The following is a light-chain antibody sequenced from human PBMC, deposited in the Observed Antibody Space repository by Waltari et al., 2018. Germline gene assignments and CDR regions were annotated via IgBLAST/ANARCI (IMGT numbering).Light chain of an antibody. CDR1: QSIASN. CDR3: QQSNSSPHT. CDR2: AAS. J-gene: IGKJ4*01. Sequence: DIQMTQSPSSLSASVGDRVTIPCRASQSIASNLNWYQQKPGRAPKLLIYAASNLQSGVPSRFSGSGSGTDFTLTISNLQPEDFALYSCQQSNSSPHTFGGGTKVESK. V-gene: IGKV1-39*01.